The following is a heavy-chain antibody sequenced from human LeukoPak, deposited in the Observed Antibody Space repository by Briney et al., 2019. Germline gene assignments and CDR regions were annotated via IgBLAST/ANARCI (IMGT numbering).Heavy chain of an antibody. CDR1: GTTFSGSA. Sequence: SVKVSCKASGTTFSGSAISWVRQAPEQGLEWMGGVIPILGTTNYAQKFQDRVSITTDESTSTAYMEVTSLRSVDTAVYYCARDDGSATMGFDSWGQGTLVTVSS. D-gene: IGHD1-26*01. CDR2: VIPILGTT. V-gene: IGHV1-69*05. J-gene: IGHJ4*02. CDR3: ARDDGSATMGFDS.